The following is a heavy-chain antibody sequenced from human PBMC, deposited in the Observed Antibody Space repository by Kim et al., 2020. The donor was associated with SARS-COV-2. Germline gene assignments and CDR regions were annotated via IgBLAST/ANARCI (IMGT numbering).Heavy chain of an antibody. CDR3: VRGRGTGVYFYYDMDV. V-gene: IGHV4-34*01. CDR2: INHSGST. D-gene: IGHD3-16*01. Sequence: SETLSLTCAVYGGSFSGYYWSWIRQPPGKGLEWIGEINHSGSTNYNPSLKSRVTISVDTSKNQFSLRLSSVTAADTAVYYCVRGRGTGVYFYYDMDVWGQGTTVTVSS. CDR1: GGSFSGYY. J-gene: IGHJ6*02.